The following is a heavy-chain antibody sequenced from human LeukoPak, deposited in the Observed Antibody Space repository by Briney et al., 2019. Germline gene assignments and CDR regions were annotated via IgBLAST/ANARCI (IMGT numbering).Heavy chain of an antibody. CDR2: ISAYNGNT. V-gene: IGHV1-18*01. CDR3: ASEWLKLEWFDP. D-gene: IGHD5-12*01. Sequence: ASVKVSCKASGYTFTSYGISWVRQAPGQGLEWMGWISAYNGNTNYAQKFQGRVTMTRDTSISTAYMELSRLRSDDTAVYYCASEWLKLEWFDPWGQGTLVTVSS. CDR1: GYTFTSYG. J-gene: IGHJ5*02.